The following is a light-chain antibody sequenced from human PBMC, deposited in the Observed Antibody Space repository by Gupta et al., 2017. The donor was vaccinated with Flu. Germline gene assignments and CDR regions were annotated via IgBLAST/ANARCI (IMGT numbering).Light chain of an antibody. CDR2: STF. V-gene: IGKV3-20*01. CDR3: QQYDTAPWT. Sequence: DTLSLSPGETATLSCRASQSLNSPYLSWYQQKPGQAPRLLIFSTFQRATGIPDRFSGSGSGTDFTLTISRLESEDFAMYYCQQYDTAPWTFGQGTKVEI. J-gene: IGKJ1*01. CDR1: QSLNSPY.